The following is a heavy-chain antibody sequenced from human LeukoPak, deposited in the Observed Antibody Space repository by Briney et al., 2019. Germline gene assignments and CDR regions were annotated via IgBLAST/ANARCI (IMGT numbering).Heavy chain of an antibody. Sequence: PSETLSLTCTVSDDSITIYYWSWIRQPPGKGLEWIGYIYYSGSTNYNPSLKSRVTISVDTSKNQFSLKLSSVTAADTAVYYCARDGSRYYYGSGSYYPYYFDYWGQGTLVTVSS. CDR2: IYYSGST. J-gene: IGHJ4*02. CDR3: ARDGSRYYYGSGSYYPYYFDY. D-gene: IGHD3-10*01. CDR1: DDSITIYY. V-gene: IGHV4-59*01.